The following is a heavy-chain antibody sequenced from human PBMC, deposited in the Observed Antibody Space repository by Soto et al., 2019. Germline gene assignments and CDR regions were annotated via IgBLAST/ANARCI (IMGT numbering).Heavy chain of an antibody. CDR1: GYTFTNYP. CDR3: XXXXXXXXXPDEDLQH. CDR2: INVGNGNT. V-gene: IGHV1-3*01. Sequence: QVQLVQSGAEVKKPGASVKVSCKASGYTFTNYPMHWVRXAPGXRLEWMGWINVGNGNTKYSQKFQDRVTITRDTSASTGXXXXXXXXXXXXXXXXXXXXXXXXXXPDEDLQHWGQGTLVTVSS. J-gene: IGHJ1*01.